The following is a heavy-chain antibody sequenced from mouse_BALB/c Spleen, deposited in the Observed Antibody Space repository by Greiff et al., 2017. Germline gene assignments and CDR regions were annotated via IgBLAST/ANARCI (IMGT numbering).Heavy chain of an antibody. D-gene: IGHD2-3*01. CDR3: ARLDDGYYYFDY. CDR2: ISSGGST. V-gene: IGHV5-6-5*01. Sequence: EVKLVESGGGLVKPGGSLKLSCAASGFTFSSYAMSWVRQTPEKRLEWVASISSGGSTYYPDSVKGRFTISRDNARNILYLQMSSLRSEDTAMYYCARLDDGYYYFDYWGQGTTLTVAS. CDR1: GFTFSSYA. J-gene: IGHJ2*01.